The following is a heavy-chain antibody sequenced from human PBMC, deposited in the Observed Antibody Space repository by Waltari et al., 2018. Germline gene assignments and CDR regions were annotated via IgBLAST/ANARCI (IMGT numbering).Heavy chain of an antibody. CDR3: AGITGPIDDFDI. Sequence: EVQLVECGGGVVQLGGYLSLSCAVSGFPFSPSRMYWVRPAQGKGLEWVSYISSSSSYIYYADSVKGRFTISRDNAKNSLYLQMNSLRAEDTAVYYCAGITGPIDDFDIWGQGTMVTVSS. J-gene: IGHJ3*02. CDR2: ISSSSSYI. V-gene: IGHV3-21*01. D-gene: IGHD1-20*01. CDR1: GFPFSPSR.